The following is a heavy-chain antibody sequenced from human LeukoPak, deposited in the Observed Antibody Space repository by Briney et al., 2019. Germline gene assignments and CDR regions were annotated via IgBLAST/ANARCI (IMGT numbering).Heavy chain of an antibody. CDR2: IKQDGSER. CDR1: GFSMSVYW. Sequence: GGSLRLSCEASGFSMSVYWMSWVRRAPGKGLEWVGNIKQDGSERNYVDSVKGRFTISRDNAKKSLYLQINSLRAEDTAVYYCARDWGAYYHFSDYWGQGTLVTVSS. D-gene: IGHD3-22*01. CDR3: ARDWGAYYHFSDY. J-gene: IGHJ4*02. V-gene: IGHV3-7*01.